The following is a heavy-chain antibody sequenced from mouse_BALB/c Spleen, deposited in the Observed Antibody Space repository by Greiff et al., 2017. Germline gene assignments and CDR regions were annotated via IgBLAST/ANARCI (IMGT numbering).Heavy chain of an antibody. CDR3: ARKTITTATPYAMDY. D-gene: IGHD1-2*01. Sequence: QVQLQQSGPGLVQPSQSLSITCTVSGFSLTSYGVHWVRQSPGKGLEWLGVIWSGGSTDYNAAFISRLSISKDNSKSQVFFKMNSLQTDDTAMYYCARKTITTATPYAMDYWGQGTSVTVSS. CDR1: GFSLTSYG. CDR2: IWSGGST. J-gene: IGHJ4*01. V-gene: IGHV2-2*01.